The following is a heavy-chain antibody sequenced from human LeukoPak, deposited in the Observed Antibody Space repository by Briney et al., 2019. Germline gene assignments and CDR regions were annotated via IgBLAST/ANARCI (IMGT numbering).Heavy chain of an antibody. V-gene: IGHV1-69*05. CDR3: AGVKGITHHYYYMDV. CDR1: GGTFSSYA. J-gene: IGHJ6*03. CDR2: IIPIFGTA. D-gene: IGHD3-10*01. Sequence: SVKVSCKASGGTFSSYAISWVRQAPGQGLEWMGGIIPIFGTANYAQKFQGRVTITTDESTSTAYMELSSLRSEDTAVYYCAGVKGITHHYYYMDVWGKGTTVTVSS.